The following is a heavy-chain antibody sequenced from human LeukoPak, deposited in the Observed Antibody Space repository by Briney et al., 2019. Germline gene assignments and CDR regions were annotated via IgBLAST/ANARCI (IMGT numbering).Heavy chain of an antibody. V-gene: IGHV1-18*01. CDR2: ISAYNGNT. CDR3: ARDLTVTTRVIFDY. Sequence: ASVKVSCKASGYTFTSYGISWVRQAPGQGLEWMGWISAYNGNTNYAQKLQGRVTMTTDTSTSTAYMELRSLRSDDTAVYYCARDLTVTTRVIFDYWGQGTLVTVSS. J-gene: IGHJ4*02. D-gene: IGHD4-17*01. CDR1: GYTFTSYG.